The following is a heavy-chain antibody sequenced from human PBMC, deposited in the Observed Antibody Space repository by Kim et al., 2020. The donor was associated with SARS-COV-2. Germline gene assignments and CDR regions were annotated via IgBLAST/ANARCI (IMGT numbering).Heavy chain of an antibody. D-gene: IGHD1-26*01. Sequence: TDYADSVKRRFTISRDNARGILYFQMNSLRAEDTALYYCATTNWLDSWGQGTQVTVSS. CDR2: T. CDR3: ATTNWLDS. V-gene: IGHV3-74*01. J-gene: IGHJ5*01.